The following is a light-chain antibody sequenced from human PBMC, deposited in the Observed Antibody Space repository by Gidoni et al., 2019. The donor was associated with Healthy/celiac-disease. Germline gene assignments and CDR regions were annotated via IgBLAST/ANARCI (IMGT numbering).Light chain of an antibody. CDR2: GKN. Sequence: SSELTQASAVSVALGQTVRITCQGDSLRSYYASWYQQKPGQAPVLVIYGKNNRPSGIPDRFSGSSSGNTASLTITGAQAEDEADYYCNSRDSSGNHLRVFGTGTKVTVL. V-gene: IGLV3-19*01. CDR3: NSRDSSGNHLRV. J-gene: IGLJ1*01. CDR1: SLRSYY.